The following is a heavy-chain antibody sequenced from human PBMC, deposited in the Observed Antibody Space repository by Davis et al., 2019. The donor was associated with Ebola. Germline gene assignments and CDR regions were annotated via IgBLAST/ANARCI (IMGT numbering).Heavy chain of an antibody. CDR2: TYYSSKWYH. J-gene: IGHJ3*02. CDR1: GDSVSSGG. D-gene: IGHD3-3*01. Sequence: PSETLSLTCAISGDSVSSGGWNWIRQSPSRGLEWLGRTYYSSKWYHDYAVSLKSRTTINPDTSKNQFSLQLNSVTPEDTAVYYCARGFLRDGFDIWGQGTMITVSS. V-gene: IGHV6-1*01. CDR3: ARGFLRDGFDI.